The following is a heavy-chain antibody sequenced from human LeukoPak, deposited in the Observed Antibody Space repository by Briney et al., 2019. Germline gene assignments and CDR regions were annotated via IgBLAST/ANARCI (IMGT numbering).Heavy chain of an antibody. J-gene: IGHJ4*02. CDR1: GFTFSSYE. Sequence: GGSLRLSCAASGFTFSSYEMNWVRQAPGKGLEWVSYISSSGSIIYYVDSVKGRFTISRDNAQNSVYLQMDSLRAEDTAVYYCARGNSYSYWGQGTLVTISS. D-gene: IGHD5-18*01. V-gene: IGHV3-48*03. CDR2: ISSSGSII. CDR3: ARGNSYSY.